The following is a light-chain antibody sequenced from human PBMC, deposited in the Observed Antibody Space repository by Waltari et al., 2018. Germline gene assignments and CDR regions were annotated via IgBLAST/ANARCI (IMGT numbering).Light chain of an antibody. CDR2: EVS. J-gene: IGLJ2*01. V-gene: IGLV2-23*02. CDR3: CSYAGSSTYVV. CDR1: SSEVGSYNL. Sequence: QSALTQPASVSGSPGPSITISCTGTSSEVGSYNLVPWYQQHPGEAPKLMIYEVSKRPSGVSNRFSGSKSGNTASLTISGLQAEDEADYYCCSYAGSSTYVVFGGGTKLTVL.